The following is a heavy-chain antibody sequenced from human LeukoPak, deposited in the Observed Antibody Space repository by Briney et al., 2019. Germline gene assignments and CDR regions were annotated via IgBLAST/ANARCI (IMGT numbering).Heavy chain of an antibody. CDR3: ARGPDDFWSGYYGNY. CDR1: GFTFSSYW. Sequence: PGGSLRLSCAASGFTFSSYWMHWVRQAPGKGLVWVSRINSDGSSTSYADSVKGRFTISRDNAKNTLYLQRNSLRAEDTAVYYCARGPDDFWSGYYGNYWGQGTLVTVSS. CDR2: INSDGSST. J-gene: IGHJ4*02. D-gene: IGHD3-3*01. V-gene: IGHV3-74*01.